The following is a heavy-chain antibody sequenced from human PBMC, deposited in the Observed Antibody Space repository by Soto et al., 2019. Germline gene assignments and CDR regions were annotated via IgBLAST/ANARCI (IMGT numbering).Heavy chain of an antibody. J-gene: IGHJ4*02. D-gene: IGHD3-22*01. CDR3: ARDKKHYYDSSGHIDY. CDR2: IYYSGST. CDR1: GGSISSGGYY. V-gene: IGHV4-31*03. Sequence: PSETLSLTCTVSGGSISSGGYYWSWIRQHPGKGLEWIGYIYYSGSTYYNPSLKSRVTISVDTSKNQFSLKLSSVTAADTAVYYCARDKKHYYDSSGHIDYWGQGTLVTVSS.